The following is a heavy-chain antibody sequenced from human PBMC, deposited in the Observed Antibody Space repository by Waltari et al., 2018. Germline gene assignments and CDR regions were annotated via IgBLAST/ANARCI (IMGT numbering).Heavy chain of an antibody. CDR2: INPDVTTI. Sequence: VQLVESGGGLVQPGGSLRLSCAAPGFSFSTYWMNWARQAPGEGLVCLSRINPDVTTIMYADSVKGRFTTSRDNAKNTLYLQMNSLRADDTAVYYCARSGFMDVWGQGTTVTVSS. J-gene: IGHJ6*02. CDR3: ARSGFMDV. V-gene: IGHV3-74*03. CDR1: GFSFSTYW. D-gene: IGHD3-10*01.